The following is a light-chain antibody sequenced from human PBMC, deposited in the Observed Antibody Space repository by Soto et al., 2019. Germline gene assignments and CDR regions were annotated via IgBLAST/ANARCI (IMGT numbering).Light chain of an antibody. CDR2: DAS. V-gene: IGKV3-11*01. CDR3: QQRNKWPPVT. J-gene: IGKJ4*01. CDR1: PSVRNS. Sequence: ESVLTQTPATLSLSPGERATLSCRASPSVRNSLAWSQHKPGQAPRLLIYDASNRATGVPTRFSVSGSGTDFTFTISGLEPEDFAVYYCQQRNKWPPVTFGGGTRVYIK.